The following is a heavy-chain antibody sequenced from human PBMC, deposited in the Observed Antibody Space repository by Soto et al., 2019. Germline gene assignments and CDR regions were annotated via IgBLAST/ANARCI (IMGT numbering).Heavy chain of an antibody. J-gene: IGHJ6*03. V-gene: IGHV6-1*01. CDR1: GDSVSSNSAA. Sequence: SQTLSHTCAISGDSVSSNSAAWNWIRQSPSRGLEWLGRTYYRSTRWYNDYAVSVRGRITVNPDTSKDQFSLHLNSVTPEDTAVYYGAGTTSLQWYYMDGWDKGTTVTVSS. CDR3: AGTTSLQWYYMDG. D-gene: IGHD1-7*01. CDR2: TYYRSTRWYN.